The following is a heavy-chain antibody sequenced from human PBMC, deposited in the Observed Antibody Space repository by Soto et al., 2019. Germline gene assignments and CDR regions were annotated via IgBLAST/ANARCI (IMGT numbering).Heavy chain of an antibody. V-gene: IGHV3-74*01. CDR2: INSDGSST. CDR3: ARRREGYYYGLDV. J-gene: IGHJ6*02. CDR1: RFTFSSYW. Sequence: EERLVESGGGSVQPGGSLRLSCAASRFTFSSYWMYWVRQAPGKRLVWVSRINSDGSSTRYADSVKGRFSISRDNSKSTLYLQMNTLRAEDTAVYYCARRREGYYYGLDVWGQGTTVTVSS. D-gene: IGHD1-26*01.